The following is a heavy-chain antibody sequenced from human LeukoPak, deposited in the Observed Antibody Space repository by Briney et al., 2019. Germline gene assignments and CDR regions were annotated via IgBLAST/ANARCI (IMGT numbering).Heavy chain of an antibody. CDR2: IKQDGSEK. CDR3: ARDLSGVTGYTYGRGIDY. J-gene: IGHJ4*02. V-gene: IGHV3-7*01. CDR1: GFTFSSYW. Sequence: PGGSLRLSCAASGFTFSSYWMSWVRQAPGKGLEWVANIKQDGSEKYYVDSVKGRFTISRDNAKNSLCLQMNSLRAEDTAVYYCARDLSGVTGYTYGRGIDYWGQGTLVTVSS. D-gene: IGHD5-18*01.